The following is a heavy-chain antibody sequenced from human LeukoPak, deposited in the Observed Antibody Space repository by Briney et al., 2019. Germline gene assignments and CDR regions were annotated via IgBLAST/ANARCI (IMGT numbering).Heavy chain of an antibody. Sequence: PGGSLRLSCAASGFTFSSYAMSWVRQAPGKGLEWVSAISCSGDDTYYADFVKGRFTLSRHNSKNTLYLQMNSQRAEDTAVYYCARIADVGGYNFWPHWGQGTLVTV. D-gene: IGHD5-24*01. CDR2: ISCSGDDT. V-gene: IGHV3-23*01. J-gene: IGHJ1*01. CDR3: ARIADVGGYNFWPH. CDR1: GFTFSSYA.